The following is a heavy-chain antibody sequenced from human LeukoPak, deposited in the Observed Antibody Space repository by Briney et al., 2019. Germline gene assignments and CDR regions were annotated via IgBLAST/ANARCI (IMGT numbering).Heavy chain of an antibody. CDR1: GFPFSSYA. V-gene: IGHV3-23*01. J-gene: IGHJ4*02. CDR2: IAGSDGFT. Sequence: GGSLRLSCAASGFPFSSYAMNWVRQAPGKGLEWVSVIAGSDGFTQYADSVKGRFTVSRDNSKNTVYLQMNRLRVEDTALYYCVRSLDYWGQGTLVTVSS. CDR3: VRSLDY.